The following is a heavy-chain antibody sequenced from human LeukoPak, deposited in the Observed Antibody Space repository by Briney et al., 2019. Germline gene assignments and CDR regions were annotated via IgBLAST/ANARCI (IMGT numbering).Heavy chain of an antibody. Sequence: ASVKVSCKASGYTFASYDINWVRQATGQGLEWMGWMSPNSGNTGYAQKFQGRVTITMNTSISTAYMELSSLTSEDTAVYYCAATVNYYYYMDVWGKGTTVTVSS. J-gene: IGHJ6*03. CDR3: AATVNYYYYMDV. D-gene: IGHD4-11*01. CDR1: GYTFASYD. CDR2: MSPNSGNT. V-gene: IGHV1-8*03.